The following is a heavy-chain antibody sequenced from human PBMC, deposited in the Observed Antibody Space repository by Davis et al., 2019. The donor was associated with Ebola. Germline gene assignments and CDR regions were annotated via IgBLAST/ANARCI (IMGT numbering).Heavy chain of an antibody. CDR3: AHSPDVYCGSTTCIGYLHH. J-gene: IGHJ1*01. CDR1: GGSISSHYW. V-gene: IGHV2-5*01. CDR2: IYWNDEK. Sequence: TLSLTCTVSGGSISSHYWSWIRQPPGKALEWLALIYWNDEKRYSPSLESRLTITKDTSKNQVVLTMTNVDPVDTATYYCAHSPDVYCGSTTCIGYLHHWGQGTLVSVSS. D-gene: IGHD2-2*01.